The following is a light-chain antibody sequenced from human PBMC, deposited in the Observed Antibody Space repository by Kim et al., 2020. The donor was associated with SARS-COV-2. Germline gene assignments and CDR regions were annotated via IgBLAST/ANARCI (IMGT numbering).Light chain of an antibody. CDR2: GKN. CDR3: NSRDSNNDVV. CDR1: SPRTYY. V-gene: IGLV3-19*01. J-gene: IGLJ2*01. Sequence: VALGQTVRITCQGDSPRTYYATWYQQKPGQAPILLIYGKNNRPSGIPDRFSGSTSGNTASLTITGTQAGDEADYYCNSRDSNNDVVFGGGTKVTVL.